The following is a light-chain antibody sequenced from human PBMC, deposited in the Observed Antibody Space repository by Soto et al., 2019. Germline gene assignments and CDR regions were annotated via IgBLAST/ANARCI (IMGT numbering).Light chain of an antibody. V-gene: IGKV3-15*01. CDR3: QQFHNWPRT. Sequence: EIVMTQSPATLSVSPGERATLSCRASQSVNNNLAWYQQRPGQAPRLLIYGASTRATGIPARFSGSGSGTEFTLTISSLQSEDFAVYYCQQFHNWPRTFGQGTKVDIK. CDR1: QSVNNN. CDR2: GAS. J-gene: IGKJ1*01.